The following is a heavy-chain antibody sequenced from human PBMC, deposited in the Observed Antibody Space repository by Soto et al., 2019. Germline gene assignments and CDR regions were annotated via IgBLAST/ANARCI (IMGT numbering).Heavy chain of an antibody. V-gene: IGHV1-18*01. CDR3: ARLSIAAAGSSWFDP. J-gene: IGHJ5*02. D-gene: IGHD6-13*01. CDR1: GYTFTSYG. Sequence: QVKLVQSGAEVKKPGASVKVSCKASGYTFTSYGIIWVRQAPGQGLEWMGWVSAYNGNTNYAQKLQGRVTITTDTSTSTAYMELRSLRSDDTAVYYWARLSIAAAGSSWFDPCGQGTLVTVSS. CDR2: VSAYNGNT.